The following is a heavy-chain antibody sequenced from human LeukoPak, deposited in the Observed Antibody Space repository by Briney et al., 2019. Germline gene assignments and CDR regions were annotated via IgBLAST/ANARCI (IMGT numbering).Heavy chain of an antibody. D-gene: IGHD2-15*01. V-gene: IGHV4-34*01. Sequence: PSETLSLTCAVYGGSFSGYYWSWIRQPPGKGLEWIGEINHSGSTNYNPSLKSRVTISVDTSKNQFSLKLSSVTAADTAVYYCAKDRVSGSGVQHHDYWGQGTLVTVSS. CDR2: INHSGST. CDR1: GGSFSGYY. J-gene: IGHJ4*02. CDR3: AKDRVSGSGVQHHDY.